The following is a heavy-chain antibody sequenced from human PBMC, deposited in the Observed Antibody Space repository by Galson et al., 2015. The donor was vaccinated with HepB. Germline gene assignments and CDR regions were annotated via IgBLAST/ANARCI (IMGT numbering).Heavy chain of an antibody. Sequence: SVKVSCKASGYTFTGYYMHWVRQAPGQGLEWMGWINPNSGGTNYAQKFQGWVTMTRDTSISTAYMELSRLRSDDTAVYYCARGALRFLEWPGAFDIWGQGTMVTVSS. CDR1: GYTFTGYY. CDR2: INPNSGGT. V-gene: IGHV1-2*04. J-gene: IGHJ3*02. D-gene: IGHD3-3*01. CDR3: ARGALRFLEWPGAFDI.